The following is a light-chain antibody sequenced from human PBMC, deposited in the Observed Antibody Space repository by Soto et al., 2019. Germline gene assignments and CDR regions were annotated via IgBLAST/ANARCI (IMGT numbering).Light chain of an antibody. Sequence: QSALTQPASVSGSPGQSITISCTGTSSDVGGYNYVSWYQQHPGKAPKLMIYDVSNRPSGVSNRFSGSKSGNTASLTISGLQAEDEADYYCNSYTSSSTPVFGGGTKLT. CDR1: SSDVGGYNY. CDR3: NSYTSSSTPV. V-gene: IGLV2-14*01. J-gene: IGLJ2*01. CDR2: DVS.